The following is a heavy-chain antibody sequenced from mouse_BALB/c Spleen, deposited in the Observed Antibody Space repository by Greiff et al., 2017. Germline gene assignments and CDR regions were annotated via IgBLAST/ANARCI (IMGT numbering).Heavy chain of an antibody. J-gene: IGHJ1*01. D-gene: IGHD2-2*01. CDR3: ARWLRRDWYFDV. Sequence: QVQLQQSGAELVRPGSSVKISCKASGYAFSSYWMNWVKQRPGQGLEWIGQIYPGDGDTNYNGKFKGKATLTADKSSSTAYMQLSSLTSEDSAVYFCARWLRRDWYFDVWGAGTTVTVAS. V-gene: IGHV1-80*01. CDR2: IYPGDGDT. CDR1: GYAFSSYW.